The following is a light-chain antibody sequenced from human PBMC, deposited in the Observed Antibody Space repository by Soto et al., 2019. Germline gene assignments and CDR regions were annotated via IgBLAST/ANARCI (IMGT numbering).Light chain of an antibody. V-gene: IGKV3-15*01. Sequence: ILMTQSPATLSVSPGERATLSCRASQSVSNNLAWYQQKPGQAPRLLIYDASTRANGIPVRFSGSGSGTEFSLTNSGLQSEDFAVYYCQQYNNWPPWTFGQGTKVEIK. J-gene: IGKJ1*01. CDR3: QQYNNWPPWT. CDR2: DAS. CDR1: QSVSNN.